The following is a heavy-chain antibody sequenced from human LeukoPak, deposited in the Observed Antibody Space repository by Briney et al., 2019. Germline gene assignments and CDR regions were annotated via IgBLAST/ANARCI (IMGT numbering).Heavy chain of an antibody. D-gene: IGHD3-22*01. CDR3: ARGNYYYDSSGYEY. J-gene: IGHJ4*02. V-gene: IGHV1-2*02. Sequence: ASVKVPCKASGYTFTGYYMHWVRQAPGQGLEWMGWINPNSGGTNYAQKFQGRVTMTRDTSISTAYMELSRLRSDDTAVYYCARGNYYYDSSGYEYWGQGTLVTVSS. CDR2: INPNSGGT. CDR1: GYTFTGYY.